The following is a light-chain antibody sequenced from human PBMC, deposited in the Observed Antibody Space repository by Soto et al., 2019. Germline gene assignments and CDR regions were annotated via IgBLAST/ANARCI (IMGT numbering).Light chain of an antibody. V-gene: IGKV1-9*01. Sequence: IQATQSPSFPSPSLGDRFTMACRSNQAISKYLAWYQQQPRGPPQLLIYAASTLHGVTSRFSGDGSGTEFTLTIRRLQPDDFATYFCQQLHTYPLTFGGGTKVDI. CDR2: AAS. J-gene: IGKJ4*01. CDR3: QQLHTYPLT. CDR1: QAISKY.